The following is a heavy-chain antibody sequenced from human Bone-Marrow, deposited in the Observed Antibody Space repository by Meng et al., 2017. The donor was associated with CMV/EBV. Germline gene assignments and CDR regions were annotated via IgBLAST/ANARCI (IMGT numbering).Heavy chain of an antibody. J-gene: IGHJ6*02. V-gene: IGHV4-61*01. Sequence: SGGSDYWSWIRQPPGKGLEWIGYIYYSGSTNYNPSLKSRVTISVDTSKNQFSLKLSSVTAADTAVYYCARDKTSARVYYYYYGMDVWGQGTTVTVSS. CDR1: SGGSDY. CDR2: IYYSGST. D-gene: IGHD2-2*01. CDR3: ARDKTSARVYYYYYGMDV.